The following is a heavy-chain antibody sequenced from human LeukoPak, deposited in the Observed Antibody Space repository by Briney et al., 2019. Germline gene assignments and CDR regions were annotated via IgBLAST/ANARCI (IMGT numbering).Heavy chain of an antibody. CDR1: GFTFSRNS. D-gene: IGHD2-15*01. Sequence: PGGSLRLSCAASGFTFSRNSMTWVRLAPGKGLEWVSSISTSSSYIYYADSVKGRFTISRDNAKKSLYLQMNSLRAEDTAVYYCARGYCRGGNCYSFDAYDVWGQGTMVTVSS. CDR3: ARGYCRGGNCYSFDAYDV. V-gene: IGHV3-21*01. J-gene: IGHJ3*01. CDR2: ISTSSSYI.